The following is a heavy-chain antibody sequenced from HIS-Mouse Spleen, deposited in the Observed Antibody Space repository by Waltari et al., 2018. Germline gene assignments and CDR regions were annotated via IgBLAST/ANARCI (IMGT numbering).Heavy chain of an antibody. Sequence: QLQLQESGPGLVKPSETLSLTCTVSGGSISSSSYYWGWIRQPPGKGLEWIGSIYYSGATYHNPPLKSRVTISVDTSKNQFSLKLSSVTAADTAVYYCASQGGINSSSWYYYYYYGMDVWGQGTTVTVSS. V-gene: IGHV4-39*07. CDR2: IYYSGAT. CDR1: GGSISSSSYY. J-gene: IGHJ6*02. D-gene: IGHD6-13*01. CDR3: ASQGGINSSSWYYYYYYGMDV.